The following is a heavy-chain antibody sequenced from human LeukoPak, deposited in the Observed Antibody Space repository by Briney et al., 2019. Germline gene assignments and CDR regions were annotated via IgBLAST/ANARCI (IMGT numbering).Heavy chain of an antibody. CDR2: ISWNSGTI. D-gene: IGHD3-10*01. CDR1: GFTFDDYA. J-gene: IGHJ4*02. CDR3: AKDVFTIIRGVLEY. Sequence: GRSLRLSCAASGFTFDDYAIHWVRQAPGKGLEWVSGISWNSGTIGYADSVKGRFTISRDSAKNSLYLQMNSLRAEDTALYYCAKDVFTIIRGVLEYWGQGTLVTVSS. V-gene: IGHV3-9*01.